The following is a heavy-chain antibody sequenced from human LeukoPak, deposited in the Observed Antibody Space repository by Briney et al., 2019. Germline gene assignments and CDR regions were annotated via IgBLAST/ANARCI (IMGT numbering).Heavy chain of an antibody. CDR1: GFTFSSYG. CDR2: IRYDGSNK. J-gene: IGHJ6*03. Sequence: GGSLRLSCAASGFTFSSYGMHWVRQAPGKGLEWVAFIRYDGSNKYYADSVKGRFTISRDNSKNTLYLQMNSLRAEDTAVYYCAKDSSSRAYYYYYYIDVWGKGTTVTVSS. V-gene: IGHV3-30*02. D-gene: IGHD6-6*01. CDR3: AKDSSSRAYYYYYYIDV.